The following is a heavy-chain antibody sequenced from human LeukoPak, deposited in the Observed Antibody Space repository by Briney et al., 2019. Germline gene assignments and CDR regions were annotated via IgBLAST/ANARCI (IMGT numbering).Heavy chain of an antibody. V-gene: IGHV3-21*01. CDR3: ARGPDSSDWYWVDY. D-gene: IGHD6-19*01. CDR1: GFTFSSYS. J-gene: IGHJ4*02. CDR2: ISSSSSYI. Sequence: PGGSLRLSCAASGFTFSSYSMNWVRQAPGKGLEWVSSISSSSSYIYYADSVKGRFTISRDNAKNSLYLQMNSLSAEDTAVYYCARGPDSSDWYWVDYWGQGTLVTVSS.